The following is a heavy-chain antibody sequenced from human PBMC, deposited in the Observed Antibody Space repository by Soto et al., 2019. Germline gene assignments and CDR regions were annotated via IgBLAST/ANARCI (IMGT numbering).Heavy chain of an antibody. CDR2: ISAYNGNT. CDR3: ARVQGDDSSGYYLDY. V-gene: IGHV1-18*01. Sequence: PWASVKVSCKASGYTFTSYGISWVRQAPGQGLEWMGWISAYNGNTNYAQKLQGRVTMTTDTSTSTAYMELRSLRSDDTAVYYCARVQGDDSSGYYLDYWGQGTLVTVSS. J-gene: IGHJ4*02. CDR1: GYTFTSYG. D-gene: IGHD3-22*01.